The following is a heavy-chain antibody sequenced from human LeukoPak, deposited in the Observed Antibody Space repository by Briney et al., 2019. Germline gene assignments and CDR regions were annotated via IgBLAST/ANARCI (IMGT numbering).Heavy chain of an antibody. CDR3: ANGNRCTSPTCLGYYYFYMDV. J-gene: IGHJ6*03. CDR2: FSGSGGTT. Sequence: GGSLRLSCAASGFTFSSYAMNWVRQAPGRGLEWVSGFSGSGGTTYYADSVKGRFTISRDNSKNTLYLQMNSLRAADTAVYYCANGNRCTSPTCLGYYYFYMDVWGKGTTVTVSS. CDR1: GFTFSSYA. D-gene: IGHD2-8*01. V-gene: IGHV3-23*01.